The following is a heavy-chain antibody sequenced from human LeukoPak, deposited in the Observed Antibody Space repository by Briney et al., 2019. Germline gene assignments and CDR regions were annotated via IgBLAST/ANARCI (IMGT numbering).Heavy chain of an antibody. Sequence: PGGSLRLSCAASEFTFSRYGMHWVRQAPGKGLEWVSAISGSGGSTYYADSVKGRFTISRDNSKNTLYLQMNSLRAEDTAVYYCAKDYGSGSYPAFDYWGQGTLVTVSS. CDR2: ISGSGGST. J-gene: IGHJ4*02. CDR3: AKDYGSGSYPAFDY. CDR1: EFTFSRYG. D-gene: IGHD3-10*01. V-gene: IGHV3-23*01.